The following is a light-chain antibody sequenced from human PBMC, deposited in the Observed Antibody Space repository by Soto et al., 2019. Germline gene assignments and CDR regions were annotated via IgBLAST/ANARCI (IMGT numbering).Light chain of an antibody. V-gene: IGKV3-20*01. CDR2: GSS. CDR1: QTLSSRH. J-gene: IGKJ1*01. CDR3: QQYGYSRT. Sequence: VLTQSPGTLSFSPGERATLSCRASQTLSSRHLAWYQQKPGQAPRLLIYGSSSRATDIPDRFSGSGSGTDFTLTISTLEPEDFAIYYCQQYGYSRTFGQGTKVDIK.